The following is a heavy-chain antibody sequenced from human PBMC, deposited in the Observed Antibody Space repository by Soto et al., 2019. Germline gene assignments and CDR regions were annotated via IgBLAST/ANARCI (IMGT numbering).Heavy chain of an antibody. Sequence: GESLKISCSASGFAFRDSTMHWVRQAPGRGLEQLGTSTYTGDTPYYADSVKGRFTISRDNSQSTLYLQMSSLRPEATGVYFCVKDYSHGRFPDYWGQGTLVTVSS. J-gene: IGHJ4*02. CDR3: VKDYSHGRFPDY. CDR2: STYTGDTP. V-gene: IGHV3-64D*06. D-gene: IGHD1-26*01. CDR1: GFAFRDST.